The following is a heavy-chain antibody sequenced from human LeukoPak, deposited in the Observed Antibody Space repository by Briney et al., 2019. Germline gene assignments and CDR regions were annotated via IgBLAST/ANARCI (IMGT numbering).Heavy chain of an antibody. Sequence: GGSLRLSCAASGFTFSSYWMSWVRQAPGKGLEWVANIKQDGSEKYYVDSVKGRFTISRDNAKNSLYLQMNSLRAEDTAVYYCARVGGYCSGGSCYTSFDYWGQGTLVTVSS. J-gene: IGHJ4*02. CDR1: GFTFSSYW. CDR2: IKQDGSEK. D-gene: IGHD2-15*01. CDR3: ARVGGYCSGGSCYTSFDY. V-gene: IGHV3-7*01.